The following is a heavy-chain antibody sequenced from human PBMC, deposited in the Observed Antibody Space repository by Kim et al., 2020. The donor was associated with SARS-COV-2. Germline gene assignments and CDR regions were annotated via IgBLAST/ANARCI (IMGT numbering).Heavy chain of an antibody. V-gene: IGHV6-1*01. J-gene: IGHJ3*02. Sequence: WYNGYAVSVKSRVTSNPDTSRNQFSLQLSSVTHEDTAMYYCARGIHDAFDIWGQGTMVTVSS. CDR2: WYN. CDR3: ARGIHDAFDI. D-gene: IGHD3-3*02.